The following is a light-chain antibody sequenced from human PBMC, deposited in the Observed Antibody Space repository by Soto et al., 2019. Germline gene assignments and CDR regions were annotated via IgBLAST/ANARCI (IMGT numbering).Light chain of an antibody. J-gene: IGKJ1*01. V-gene: IGKV3-15*01. CDR3: QQYTNWWT. CDR1: QSVSNN. Sequence: EIVMTQSPATLSVSPGERATLSCRASQSVSNNLAWYQKKPGQAPRLLIYGASTRATGIPARFSGGGSGTECTLTISSRQSEDFAVYYCQQYTNWWTFGQGTRVELK. CDR2: GAS.